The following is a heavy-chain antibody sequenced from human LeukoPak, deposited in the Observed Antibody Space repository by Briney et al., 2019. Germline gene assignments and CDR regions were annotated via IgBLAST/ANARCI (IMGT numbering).Heavy chain of an antibody. CDR3: ARGRLYYDILTGCYSLDY. V-gene: IGHV4-34*01. D-gene: IGHD3-9*01. J-gene: IGHJ4*02. CDR1: GGSFSGYY. Sequence: SETLSLTCAVYGGSFSGYYWSWIRQPPGKGLEWIGEINHSGSTNYNPSLKSRVTISVDTSKNQFSLKLSSVTAADTAVYYCARGRLYYDILTGCYSLDYWGQGTLVTVSS. CDR2: INHSGST.